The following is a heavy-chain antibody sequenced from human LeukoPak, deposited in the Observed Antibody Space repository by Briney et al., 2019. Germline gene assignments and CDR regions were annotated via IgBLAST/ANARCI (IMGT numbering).Heavy chain of an antibody. CDR1: GFTFSSYE. Sequence: PGGSLRLSCAASGFTFSSYEMNWVRQAPGKGLEWVSYISSSGSTIYYADSVKGRFTISRDNAKNSLYLQINSLRAEDTAVYYCARDQGYSGYPGNYYYYGMDVWGKGTTVTVSS. CDR3: ARDQGYSGYPGNYYYYGMDV. J-gene: IGHJ6*04. V-gene: IGHV3-48*03. D-gene: IGHD5-12*01. CDR2: ISSSGSTI.